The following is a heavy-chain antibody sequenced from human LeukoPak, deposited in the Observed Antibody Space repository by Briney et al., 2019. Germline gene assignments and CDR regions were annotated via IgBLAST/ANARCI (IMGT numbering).Heavy chain of an antibody. CDR3: ARDSAQYAFWSGPTVMDV. CDR2: ISGSGGST. V-gene: IGHV3-23*01. Sequence: GGSLRLSCAASGFTFSSYAMSWVRQAPGKGPEWVSAISGSGGSTYYADSVKGRFTLSRDNSKNTLYLQMSSLRAEDTAIYYCARDSAQYAFWSGPTVMDVWGQGTTVTVSS. D-gene: IGHD3-3*01. CDR1: GFTFSSYA. J-gene: IGHJ6*02.